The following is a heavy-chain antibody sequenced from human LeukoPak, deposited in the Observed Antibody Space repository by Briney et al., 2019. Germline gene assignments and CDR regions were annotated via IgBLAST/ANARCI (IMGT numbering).Heavy chain of an antibody. J-gene: IGHJ5*02. CDR3: ARAGIDYYGSGTYRGWFDP. CDR1: GGSISSSSYY. CDR2: IYYSGST. D-gene: IGHD3-10*01. Sequence: PSETLSLTCTVSGGSISSSSYYWGWIRQPPGKGLEWIGSIYYSGSTYYNPSLKSRVTISVDTSKNQFSLKLSSVTAADTALYYCARAGIDYYGSGTYRGWFDPWGQGTLVTVSS. V-gene: IGHV4-39*07.